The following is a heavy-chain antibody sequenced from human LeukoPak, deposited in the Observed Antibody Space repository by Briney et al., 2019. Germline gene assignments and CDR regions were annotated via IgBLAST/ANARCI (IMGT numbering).Heavy chain of an antibody. J-gene: IGHJ4*02. CDR2: IKHDGSEK. V-gene: IGHV3-7*05. CDR3: ARDLDYDSSGLDY. Sequence: GGSLRLSCAASGFTFRRYWMNLVRQAPGKGLEWVANIKHDGSEKYYVDSVKGRFTISRDNVKNSLSLQMHSLRAEDTAVYFCARDLDYDSSGLDYWGQGTLVTVSS. CDR1: GFTFRRYW. D-gene: IGHD3-22*01.